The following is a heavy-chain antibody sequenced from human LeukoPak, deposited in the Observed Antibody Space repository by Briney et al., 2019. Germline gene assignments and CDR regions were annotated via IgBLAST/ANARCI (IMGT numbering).Heavy chain of an antibody. V-gene: IGHV4-34*01. J-gene: IGHJ6*03. D-gene: IGHD2-2*01. CDR3: ARAMVVVPAAISYYYYYMDV. Sequence: SETLSLTCAVYGGSFSGYHWSWIRQPPGKGLEWIGEINHSGSTNYNPSLKSRVTISVDTSKNQFSLKLSSVTAADTAVYYCARAMVVVPAAISYYYYYMDVWGKGTTVTVSS. CDR2: INHSGST. CDR1: GGSFSGYH.